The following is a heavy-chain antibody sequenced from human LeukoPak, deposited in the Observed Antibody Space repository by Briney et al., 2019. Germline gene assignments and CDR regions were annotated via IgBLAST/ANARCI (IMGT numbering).Heavy chain of an antibody. V-gene: IGHV4-61*08. D-gene: IGHD3-22*01. J-gene: IGHJ5*02. CDR3: AGTYYYDSSGYNWFDP. CDR1: GGSISSGGYY. Sequence: PSETLSLTCTVSGGSISSGGYYWSWIRQPPGKGLEWIGYIYYSGSTNYNPSLKSRVTISVDTSKNQFSLKLSSVTAADTAVYYCAGTYYYDSSGYNWFDPWGQGTLVTVSS. CDR2: IYYSGST.